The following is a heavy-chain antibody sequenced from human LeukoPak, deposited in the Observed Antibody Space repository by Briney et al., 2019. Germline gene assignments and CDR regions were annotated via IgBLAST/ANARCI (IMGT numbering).Heavy chain of an antibody. CDR1: GFTFSSYA. CDR2: ISGSGGST. J-gene: IGHJ4*02. D-gene: IGHD3-10*01. Sequence: GGSFRLSCAASGFTFSSYAMSWVRQAPGKGLEWVSAISGSGGSTYYADSVKGRFTISRDNSKNTLYLQMNSLRAEDTAVYYCAKVQLRWFGALPGGFDYWGQGTLVTV. CDR3: AKVQLRWFGALPGGFDY. V-gene: IGHV3-23*01.